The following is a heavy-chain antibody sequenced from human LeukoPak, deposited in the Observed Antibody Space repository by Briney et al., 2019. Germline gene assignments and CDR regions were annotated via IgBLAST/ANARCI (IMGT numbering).Heavy chain of an antibody. CDR1: SGSITNYY. V-gene: IGHV4-59*01. Sequence: PSETLSLTCTVSSGSITNYYWSWIRQPPGKGLEWIGFIYYSGNTNYNPSLKSRVTISVDTSKNQFSLKLSSVTAADTAVYYCARGGSSAPNDFDPWGQGTLVTVSS. CDR2: IYYSGNT. CDR3: ARGGSSAPNDFDP. D-gene: IGHD6-25*01. J-gene: IGHJ5*02.